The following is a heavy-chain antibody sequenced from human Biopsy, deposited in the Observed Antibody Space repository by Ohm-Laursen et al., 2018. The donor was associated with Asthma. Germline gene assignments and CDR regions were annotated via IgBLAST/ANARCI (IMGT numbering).Heavy chain of an antibody. V-gene: IGHV3-48*03. CDR3: ASELGIGY. CDR2: ISSGGGTI. D-gene: IGHD7-27*01. Sequence: SLRLSCAAIGFTLSSYAIHWVRQAPGKGLEWVSVISSGGGTIDYADSVKGRFTISRDNAKHTVYLQMNNLRAEDTAVYYCASELGIGYWGQGILVTVSS. J-gene: IGHJ4*02. CDR1: GFTLSSYA.